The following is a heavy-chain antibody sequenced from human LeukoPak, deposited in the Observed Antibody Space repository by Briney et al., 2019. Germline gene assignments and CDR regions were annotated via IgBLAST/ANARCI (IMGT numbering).Heavy chain of an antibody. V-gene: IGHV3-74*01. CDR3: ARVYGDFDY. J-gene: IGHJ4*02. CDR2: ISSDGSST. Sequence: GGSLRLSCAASGFTFSRFWMHWVRQAPGKGLVWVSRISSDGSSTTYADSVEGRFTISRDNAKNTLYLQMNSLRAEDTAVYYCARVYGDFDYWGQGTLVTVSS. D-gene: IGHD4-17*01. CDR1: GFTFSRFW.